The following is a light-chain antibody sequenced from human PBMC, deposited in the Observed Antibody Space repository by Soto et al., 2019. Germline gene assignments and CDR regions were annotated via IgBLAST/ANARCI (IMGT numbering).Light chain of an antibody. CDR3: QQYRYFPWT. CDR2: KAS. Sequence: DIQMTQSPSTLSASVGDRVTITCRASQSISLSLAWHQQKPGKAPKPLMYKASSLESGAPSRFSGSGSGTECTLNISSLQPDDFATYYCQQYRYFPWTFGQGTKVEIK. V-gene: IGKV1-5*03. J-gene: IGKJ1*01. CDR1: QSISLS.